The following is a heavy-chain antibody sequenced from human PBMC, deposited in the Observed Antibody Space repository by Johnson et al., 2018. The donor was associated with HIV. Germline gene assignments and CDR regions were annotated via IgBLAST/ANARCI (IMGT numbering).Heavy chain of an antibody. J-gene: IGHJ3*02. Sequence: VQLVESGGGLVQPGGSLRLSCAASGFIFSSYGMHWVRQAPGKGLQYVSAISSTGGSTSYATSLKCRFTISRDNSRNTLYLQMGRLRVEDMAVYYCARDVASVYGSGDHAFDIWGQGTMVTVSS. CDR1: GFIFSSYG. CDR2: ISSTGGST. V-gene: IGHV3-64*01. D-gene: IGHD3-10*01. CDR3: ARDVASVYGSGDHAFDI.